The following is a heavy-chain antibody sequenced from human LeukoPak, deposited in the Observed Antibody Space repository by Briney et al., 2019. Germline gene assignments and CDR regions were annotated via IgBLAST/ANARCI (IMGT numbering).Heavy chain of an antibody. CDR1: GYSFTSYW. V-gene: IGHV5-51*01. J-gene: IGHJ6*02. CDR3: ARSNCGGDCYSGYYYGMDV. Sequence: GESLKISCKGSGYSFTSYWIGWVRQMPGKGLEWMGIIYPGDSDTRYSPSFQGQVTISADKSISTAYLQWSSLKASDTAMYYCARSNCGGDCYSGYYYGMDVWGQGTTVTVSS. CDR2: IYPGDSDT. D-gene: IGHD2-21*02.